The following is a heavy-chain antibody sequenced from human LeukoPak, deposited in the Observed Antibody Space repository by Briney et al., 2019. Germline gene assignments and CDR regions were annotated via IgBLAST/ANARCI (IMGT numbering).Heavy chain of an antibody. V-gene: IGHV4-39*01. CDR1: GGSISSSDYY. D-gene: IGHD2-2*01. Sequence: SETLSLTCSVSGGSISSSDYYWGWIRQPPGKGLEWIGSVYFSGTTYYNPSLNSRVTISVDTSKNQFSLRLTSVTAADTAVYYCARRVGYCIDTSCRFSWFDPWGHGTLVIVSS. CDR2: VYFSGTT. J-gene: IGHJ5*02. CDR3: ARRVGYCIDTSCRFSWFDP.